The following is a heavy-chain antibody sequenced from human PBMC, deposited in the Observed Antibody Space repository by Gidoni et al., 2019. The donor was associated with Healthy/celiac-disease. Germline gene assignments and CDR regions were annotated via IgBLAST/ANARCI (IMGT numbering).Heavy chain of an antibody. D-gene: IGHD1-26*01. Sequence: QLQLQESGSGLVKPSQTLSLTCAVSGGSISSGGYSWSWIRQPPGKGLEWIGYIYHSGSTYYNPSLKSRVTISVDRSKNQFSLKLSSVTAADTAVYYCARLVVGATPYFDYWGQGTLVTVSS. V-gene: IGHV4-30-2*01. CDR2: IYHSGST. CDR1: GGSISSGGYS. CDR3: ARLVVGATPYFDY. J-gene: IGHJ4*02.